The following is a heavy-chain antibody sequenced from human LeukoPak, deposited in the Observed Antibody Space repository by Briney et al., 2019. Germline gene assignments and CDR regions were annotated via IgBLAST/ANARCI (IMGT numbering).Heavy chain of an antibody. CDR2: ISGNGDIT. V-gene: IGHV3-23*01. CDR1: GFTFSNYA. D-gene: IGHD3-3*01. J-gene: IGHJ4*02. Sequence: GGSLRLSCAASGFTFSNYAMSWVRQAPGKGLEWVSAISGNGDITYYTDSVKGRFTISRDNSKNTLYLQMNSLRAEDTGVYYCAKDHYWSIDYWGRGTLVTVSS. CDR3: AKDHYWSIDY.